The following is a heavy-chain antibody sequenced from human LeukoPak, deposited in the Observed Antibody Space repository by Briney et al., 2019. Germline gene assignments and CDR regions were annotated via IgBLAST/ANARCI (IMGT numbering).Heavy chain of an antibody. CDR2: IRSKDYGGAT. CDR1: GFTFSDFA. D-gene: IGHD4/OR15-4a*01. V-gene: IGHV3-49*04. J-gene: IGHJ3*02. Sequence: GGSLRLSCTTSGFTFSDFAISWVRQAPGKGLEWVGFIRSKDYGGATYYAASVKGRFTITRDDSKGIAYLQMRSLKIEDTAVYCAKTGALDIWGQGTMVTVS. CDR3: KTGALDI.